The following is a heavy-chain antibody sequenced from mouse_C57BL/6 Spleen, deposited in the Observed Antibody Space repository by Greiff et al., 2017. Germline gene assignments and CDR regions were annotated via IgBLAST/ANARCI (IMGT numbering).Heavy chain of an antibody. J-gene: IGHJ4*01. V-gene: IGHV1-7*01. CDR2: INPSSGYT. CDR1: GYTFTSYW. Sequence: QVQLQQSGAELAKPGASVKLSCKASGYTFTSYWMHWVKQRPGQGLEWIGYINPSSGYTKYNQKFKDKATLTADKSSSTAYMQLSSLTYEDSAVYYCARGGIYYGYDDRDYYAMDYWGQGTSVTVSS. CDR3: ARGGIYYGYDDRDYYAMDY. D-gene: IGHD2-2*01.